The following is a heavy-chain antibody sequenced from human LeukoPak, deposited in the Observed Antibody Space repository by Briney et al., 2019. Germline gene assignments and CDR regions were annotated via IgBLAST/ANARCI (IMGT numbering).Heavy chain of an antibody. CDR2: ISGSAGST. D-gene: IGHD3-9*01. Sequence: PGGSLRLSCAASGFTFSSYAMSWVRQAPGKGLEWVSAISGSAGSTYYADSVKGRFTISRDNAKNSLYLQMNSLGDEDTGLYFCARDDRNYYDKTAYSGYDAWGQGTLVTVSS. V-gene: IGHV3-23*01. CDR3: ARDDRNYYDKTAYSGYDA. J-gene: IGHJ5*02. CDR1: GFTFSSYA.